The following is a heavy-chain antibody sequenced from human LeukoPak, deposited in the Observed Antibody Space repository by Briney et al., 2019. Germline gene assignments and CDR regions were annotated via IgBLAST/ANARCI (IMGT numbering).Heavy chain of an antibody. J-gene: IGHJ5*02. CDR3: ARDSATYYYDSSGYYFGRFDP. Sequence: GASVKVSCKASGGTFSSYAISWVRQAPGQGLEWMGWISAYNSNTNYAQKLQGRVTMTTDTSTSTAYMELRSLRSDDTAVYYCARDSATYYYDSSGYYFGRFDPWGQGTLVTVSS. CDR1: GGTFSSYA. D-gene: IGHD3-22*01. CDR2: ISAYNSNT. V-gene: IGHV1-18*01.